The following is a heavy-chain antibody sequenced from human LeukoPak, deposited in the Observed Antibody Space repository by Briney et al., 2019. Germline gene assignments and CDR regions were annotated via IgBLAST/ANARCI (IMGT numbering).Heavy chain of an antibody. CDR3: ARLPGEVCSSTSCYSWFDP. CDR2: INHSGST. V-gene: IGHV4-34*01. J-gene: IGHJ5*02. CDR1: GGSFSGYY. D-gene: IGHD2-2*02. Sequence: SETLSLTCAVYGGSFSGYYWSWLRQPPGKGLEWIGEINHSGSTNYNPSLKSRVTISVDTSKNQFSLKLSSVTAADTAVYYCARLPGEVCSSTSCYSWFDPWGQGTLVTVSS.